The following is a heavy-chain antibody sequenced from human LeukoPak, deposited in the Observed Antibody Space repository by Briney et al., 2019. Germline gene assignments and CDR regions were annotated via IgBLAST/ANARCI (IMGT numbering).Heavy chain of an antibody. Sequence: QPGGSLRLSCAASGFTFSSYWMHWVRQAPGKGLEWVGFIRSKAFGGTPEYAASVRGRFTISRDDSKSIAYLQMNSLKTEDTAVYYCTRNTVTVHFDYWSQGTLVTVSS. V-gene: IGHV3-49*04. CDR3: TRNTVTVHFDY. D-gene: IGHD4-17*01. J-gene: IGHJ4*02. CDR2: IRSKAFGGTP. CDR1: GFTFSSYW.